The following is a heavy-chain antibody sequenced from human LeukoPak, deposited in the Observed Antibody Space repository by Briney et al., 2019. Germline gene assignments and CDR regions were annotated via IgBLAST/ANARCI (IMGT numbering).Heavy chain of an antibody. CDR2: ISSSSSTI. CDR3: AEGPYYDILTGYSSDAFHI. J-gene: IGHJ3*02. V-gene: IGHV3-48*01. D-gene: IGHD3-9*01. Sequence: GGSLRLSCAASGFTFSSYSMNWVRQAPGKGLEWVSYISSSSSTIYYADSVKGRFTISRDNAKNSLYLQMNSLRAKDTAVYYCAEGPYYDILTGYSSDAFHIWGQGTVVTVSS. CDR1: GFTFSSYS.